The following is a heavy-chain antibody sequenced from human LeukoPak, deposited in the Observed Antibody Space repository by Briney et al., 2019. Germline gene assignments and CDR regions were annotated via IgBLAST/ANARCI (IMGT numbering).Heavy chain of an antibody. CDR1: GGTISSYA. CDR2: IIPILGIA. V-gene: IGHV1-69*04. J-gene: IGHJ6*02. Sequence: SVKVSCKASGGTISSYAISWVRQAPGQGLEWMGRIIPILGIANYAQKFQGRVTITADKSTSTAYMELSSLRSEDTAVYYCAREVGNVLLWAYYGMDVWGQGTTVTVSS. D-gene: IGHD3-10*01. CDR3: AREVGNVLLWAYYGMDV.